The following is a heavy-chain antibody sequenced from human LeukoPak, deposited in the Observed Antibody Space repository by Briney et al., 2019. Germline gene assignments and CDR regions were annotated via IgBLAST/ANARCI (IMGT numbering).Heavy chain of an antibody. Sequence: PGGSLRLSCAASGFTFSSYAMSWVRQAPGKGLEWVGFIRSKAYGGTTEYAASVKGRFTISRDDSKSIAYLQMNSLKTEDTAVYYCTREGIQLWLPDLHYWGQGTLVTVSS. J-gene: IGHJ4*02. CDR1: GFTFSSYA. D-gene: IGHD5-18*01. V-gene: IGHV3-49*04. CDR3: TREGIQLWLPDLHY. CDR2: IRSKAYGGTT.